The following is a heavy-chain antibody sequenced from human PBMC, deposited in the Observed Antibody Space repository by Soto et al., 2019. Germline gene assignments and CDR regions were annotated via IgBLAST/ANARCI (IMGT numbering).Heavy chain of an antibody. J-gene: IGHJ4*02. V-gene: IGHV1-18*01. D-gene: IGHD1-1*01. CDR2: ISAHNGNT. CDR3: ARGRYGDY. Sequence: QVHLVQSGAEVKKPGASVKVSCKASGYTFTSYGITWVRQAPGQGLEWMGWISAHNGNTDYAQKLQGRVIVTRDTSTSTAYMELRRLRSDDTAVYYCARGRYGDYWGQGALVTVSS. CDR1: GYTFTSYG.